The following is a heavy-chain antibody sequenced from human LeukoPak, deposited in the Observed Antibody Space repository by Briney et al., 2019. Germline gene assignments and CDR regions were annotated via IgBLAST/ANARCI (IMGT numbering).Heavy chain of an antibody. Sequence: GGSLRLSCTVSGFTVSSNSMSWVRQAPGKGLEWVSAISGSGGNTYYADSVKGRFTISRDNAKNTLYLQMNGLRAEDTAVYYCAKVRITVMRLMFDYWGQGTPVTVSS. CDR3: AKVRITVMRLMFDY. CDR2: ISGSGGNT. V-gene: IGHV3-23*01. D-gene: IGHD3-16*01. J-gene: IGHJ4*02. CDR1: GFTVSSNS.